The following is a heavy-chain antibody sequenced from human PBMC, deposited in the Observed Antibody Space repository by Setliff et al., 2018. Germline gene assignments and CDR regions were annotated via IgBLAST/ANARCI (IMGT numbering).Heavy chain of an antibody. CDR3: AGTYYNFWSALDYYYYGMDV. CDR1: GYTLTELS. V-gene: IGHV1-24*01. D-gene: IGHD3-3*01. CDR2: FDPEDGET. Sequence: ASVKVSCKVSGYTLTELSRHWVRQAPGKGLEWMGGFDPEDGETIYAQKFQGRVTMTEDTSTDTAYMELSSLRSEDTAVYYCAGTYYNFWSALDYYYYGMDVWGQGTTVTV. J-gene: IGHJ6*02.